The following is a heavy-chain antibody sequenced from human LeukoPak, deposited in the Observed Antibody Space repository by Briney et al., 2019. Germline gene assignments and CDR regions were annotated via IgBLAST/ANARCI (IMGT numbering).Heavy chain of an antibody. CDR1: GFTFSSYS. Sequence: GGSLRLSCAASGFTFSSYSMNWVRQAPGKGLEWVSSISSSSSYIYYADSVKGRFTISRDNAKNSLYLQMNSLRAEDTAVYYCASGRCTNGVCYKGYYWGQGTLVTASS. CDR2: ISSSSSYI. CDR3: ASGRCTNGVCYKGYY. D-gene: IGHD2-8*01. J-gene: IGHJ4*02. V-gene: IGHV3-21*01.